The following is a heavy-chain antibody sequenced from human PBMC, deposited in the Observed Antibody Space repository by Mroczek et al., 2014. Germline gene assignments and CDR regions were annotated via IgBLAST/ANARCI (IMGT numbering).Heavy chain of an antibody. CDR2: ISHSGVT. J-gene: IGHJ3*02. CDR3: VRWGGNSINAFDI. CDR1: WLHEESL. Sequence: QVQLQHGAQDCEALGDPVPHLHCLWWLHEESLLELDPAAPRRGLEWIGYISHSGVTRYSPSLKSRLTTTVDTSMNQFSLKLTSVTAADTAVYYCVRWGGNSINAFDIWGQGTMVTVSS. D-gene: IGHD2/OR15-2a*01. V-gene: IGHV4-59*11.